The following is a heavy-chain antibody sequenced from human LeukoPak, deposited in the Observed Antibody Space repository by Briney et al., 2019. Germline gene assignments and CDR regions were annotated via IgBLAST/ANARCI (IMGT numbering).Heavy chain of an antibody. V-gene: IGHV6-1*01. D-gene: IGHD6-6*01. J-gene: IGHJ4*02. CDR2: TYYRSKWYN. CDR1: GDSVSRNSAA. CDR3: VRGLGARPGVYFDY. Sequence: SQTLSLTCAISGDSVSRNSAAWNWIRQSPSRGLKWLGRTYYRSKWYNDYAVSVKSRITINPDTSKNQFSLQLNSVTPEDTAVYYCVRGLGARPGVYFDYWGQGTLVTVSS.